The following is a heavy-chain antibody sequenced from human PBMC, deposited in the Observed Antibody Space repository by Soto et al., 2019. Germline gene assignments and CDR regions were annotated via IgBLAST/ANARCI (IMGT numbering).Heavy chain of an antibody. Sequence: PSETLSLTCAVSGGSISSGGYSWSWIRQPPGKGLEWIGYIYHSGSTYYNPSLKSRVTISVDLSKNQFSLRLSSVTTADTALYYCARTTAVPNTLRSRYFFDYWGQGTLVTVSS. CDR1: GGSISSGGYS. J-gene: IGHJ4*02. CDR3: ARTTAVPNTLRSRYFFDY. CDR2: IYHSGST. D-gene: IGHD1-7*01. V-gene: IGHV4-30-2*02.